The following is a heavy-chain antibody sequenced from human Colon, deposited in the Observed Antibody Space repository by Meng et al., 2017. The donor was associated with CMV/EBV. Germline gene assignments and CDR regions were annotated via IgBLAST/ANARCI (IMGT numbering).Heavy chain of an antibody. V-gene: IGHV3-7*01. D-gene: IGHD3-9*01. Sequence: SCVASGFTFSNYWMSWVRQAPGKGLEWVANIKDDGSVIYYADSLKGRITISRDNAKHSLYLQLSSLRVEDTALYYCARSRNALVPYYDIHSVWGQGTTVTVSS. J-gene: IGHJ6*02. CDR3: ARSRNALVPYYDIHSV. CDR1: GFTFSNYW. CDR2: IKDDGSVI.